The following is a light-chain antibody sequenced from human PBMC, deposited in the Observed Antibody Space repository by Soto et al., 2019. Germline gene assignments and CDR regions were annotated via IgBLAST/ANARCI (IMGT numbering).Light chain of an antibody. CDR2: EVS. V-gene: IGLV2-14*01. Sequence: QSALTQPASVSGSPGQSITISCTGTSSDVDTFNFVSWFQQHPGKAPKLIIYEVSNRPSGVSNRFSGSKSGNTASLTISGLQTEDEADYYCSSFTTTVTLVFGGVTKLTVL. CDR1: SSDVDTFNF. CDR3: SSFTTTVTLV. J-gene: IGLJ2*01.